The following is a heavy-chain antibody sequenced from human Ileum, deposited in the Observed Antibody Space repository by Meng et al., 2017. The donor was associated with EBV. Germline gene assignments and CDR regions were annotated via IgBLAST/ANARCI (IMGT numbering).Heavy chain of an antibody. D-gene: IGHD1-26*01. V-gene: IGHV4-59*01. CDR3: AKGGQWEPLDS. J-gene: IGHJ4*02. Sequence: QVPLQGAGPGLVKPSGTLSLTCDVSGGSISDYYWSWIRQSPLKGLEWIGFFYQGTTNYNPSLKSRVTISADTSKKQFFLKLTSLTVADTAVYYCAKGGQWEPLDSWGQGILVTVSS. CDR2: FYQGTT. CDR1: GGSISDYY.